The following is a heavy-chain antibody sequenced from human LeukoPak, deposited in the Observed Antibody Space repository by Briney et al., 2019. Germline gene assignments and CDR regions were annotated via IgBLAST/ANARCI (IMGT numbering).Heavy chain of an antibody. CDR1: GFGFSTYS. CDR2: ISSSSTTI. Sequence: GGSLRLSCAASGFGFSTYSMNWVRQAPGKGLEWVSYISSSSTTIYYADSVKGRFTISRDNAKNSLYLQMNSLRDEDTAVYYCAREDSGWYDYWGQGTLVTVSS. D-gene: IGHD6-19*01. V-gene: IGHV3-48*02. CDR3: AREDSGWYDY. J-gene: IGHJ4*02.